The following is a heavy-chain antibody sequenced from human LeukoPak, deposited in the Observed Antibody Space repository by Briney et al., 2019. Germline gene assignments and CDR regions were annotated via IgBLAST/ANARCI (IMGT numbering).Heavy chain of an antibody. D-gene: IGHD3-16*01. Sequence: ASVKVSCKASGYTFTSYYIHWVRQAPGQGLEWMGWISAYNGNTNYAQKVQGRVTMTKDTSTSTAYMDLRSLRSDDTAVYYCARVLPRLAWGEFDYWGQGTLVAVSS. J-gene: IGHJ4*02. V-gene: IGHV1-18*04. CDR2: ISAYNGNT. CDR3: ARVLPRLAWGEFDY. CDR1: GYTFTSYY.